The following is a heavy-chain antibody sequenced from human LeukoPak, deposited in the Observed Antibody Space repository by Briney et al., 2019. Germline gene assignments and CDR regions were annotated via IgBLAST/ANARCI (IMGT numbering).Heavy chain of an antibody. CDR2: ISSTSRNI. CDR1: GFTFSSFS. V-gene: IGHV3-48*04. Sequence: GGSLRLSCSASGFTFSSFSMFWVRQAPGKGLEWLSYISSTSRNIYYADSVKGRFTVSRDNAKNSLFLQMNSLRAEETAIYYCAREWRGSGDYWGQGTLVTVSS. CDR3: AREWRGSGDY. D-gene: IGHD3-10*01. J-gene: IGHJ4*02.